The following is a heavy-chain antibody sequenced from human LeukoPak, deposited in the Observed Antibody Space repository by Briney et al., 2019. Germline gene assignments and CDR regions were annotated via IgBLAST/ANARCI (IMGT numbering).Heavy chain of an antibody. D-gene: IGHD6-25*01. J-gene: IGHJ5*02. Sequence: SGPTLVKPTQTLTLTCTFSGFSLSTSGVGVGWIRQPPGKALEWLALIYWDDDKRYSPSLKSRLTITKDTSKNQVVLTMTNMDPVDTATYYCAHTLVSAERAYNWFDPWGQGTLVTVSS. V-gene: IGHV2-5*02. CDR1: GFSLSTSGVG. CDR2: IYWDDDK. CDR3: AHTLVSAERAYNWFDP.